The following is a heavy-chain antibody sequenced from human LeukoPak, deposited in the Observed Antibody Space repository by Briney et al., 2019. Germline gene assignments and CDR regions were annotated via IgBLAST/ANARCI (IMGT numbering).Heavy chain of an antibody. Sequence: SETLSLTCSVSGGSISSDYWSWIRQPPGKGLEWIGYIYYSGRTYYNPSLKSRITISVDTSKNQFSLKLSSVTAADTAVYYCARGFYSPHYWGQGTLVSVSS. D-gene: IGHD4-11*01. CDR3: ARGFYSPHY. V-gene: IGHV4-59*01. J-gene: IGHJ4*02. CDR2: IYYSGRT. CDR1: GGSISSDY.